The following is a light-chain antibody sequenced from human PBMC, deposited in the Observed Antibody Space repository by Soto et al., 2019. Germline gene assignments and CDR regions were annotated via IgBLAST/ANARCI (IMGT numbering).Light chain of an antibody. V-gene: IGKV1-39*01. J-gene: IGKJ2*01. Sequence: DIQMTQSPPSLSASVGDRVTITCRASQSISSNLNWYQQRPGKAPNLLIYIASSLQTGIPSRFNGSGSGTDFTLTISSLQPEDFATYYCQQSYSTPDTFGQGTKVDIK. CDR1: QSISSN. CDR3: QQSYSTPDT. CDR2: IAS.